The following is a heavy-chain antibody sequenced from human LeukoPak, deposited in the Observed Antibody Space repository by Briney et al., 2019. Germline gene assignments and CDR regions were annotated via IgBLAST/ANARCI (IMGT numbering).Heavy chain of an antibody. J-gene: IGHJ6*04. D-gene: IGHD3-10*02. CDR1: GFTFGSYS. Sequence: GGSLRLSCAASGFTFGSYSMNWVRQAPGKGLEWISYISSSSSTIYYADSVRGRFTISRDNAKNSLYLQMNSLRAEDTAVYYCAELGITMIGGVWGKGTTVTISS. CDR2: ISSSSSTI. CDR3: AELGITMIGGV. V-gene: IGHV3-48*01.